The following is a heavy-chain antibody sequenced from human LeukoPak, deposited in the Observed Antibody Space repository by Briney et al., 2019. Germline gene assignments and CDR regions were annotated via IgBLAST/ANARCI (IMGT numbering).Heavy chain of an antibody. D-gene: IGHD3-10*01. V-gene: IGHV4-39*01. CDR3: AGPRAGYYGAYYMDV. CDR1: GGSISSSSYY. Sequence: SETLSLTCTVSGGSISSSSYYWGWIRQPPGKGLEWIGSIYYSGSTYYNPSLKRRVTISVDTSKNQFSLKLSSVTAADTAVYYCAGPRAGYYGAYYMDVWGKGTMVTVSS. J-gene: IGHJ6*03. CDR2: IYYSGST.